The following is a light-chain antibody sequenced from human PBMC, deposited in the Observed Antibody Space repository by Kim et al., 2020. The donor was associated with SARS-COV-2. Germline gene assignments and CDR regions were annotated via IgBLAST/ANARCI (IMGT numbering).Light chain of an antibody. Sequence: SYELTQPPSVSVSPGQTATITCSGDKLGTKFVHWYQRRSGQSPVLVIYQDNKRPSGIPERFSGSNSGNTATLTISGSQAMDEADHYCQAWYSDTVLFGGG. J-gene: IGLJ2*01. CDR3: QAWYSDTVL. CDR2: QDN. V-gene: IGLV3-1*01. CDR1: KLGTKF.